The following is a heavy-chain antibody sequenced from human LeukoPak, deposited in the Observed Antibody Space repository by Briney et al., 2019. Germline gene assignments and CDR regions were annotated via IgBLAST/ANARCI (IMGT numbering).Heavy chain of an antibody. CDR2: INHSGST. CDR1: GGSFSGYY. CDR3: ARKGRYCSSTSCYRNNWFDP. Sequence: SETLSLTCAVYGGSFSGYYWSWIRQPPGKGLEWIGEINHSGSTNYNPSLKSRVTISVDTSKNQFSLKLSSVTAVDTAVYYCARKGRYCSSTSCYRNNWFDPWGQGTLVTVSS. D-gene: IGHD2-2*01. J-gene: IGHJ5*02. V-gene: IGHV4-34*01.